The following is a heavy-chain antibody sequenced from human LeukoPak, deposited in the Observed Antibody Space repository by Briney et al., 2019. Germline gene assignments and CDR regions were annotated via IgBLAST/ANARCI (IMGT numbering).Heavy chain of an antibody. CDR2: TYYSGST. J-gene: IGHJ5*02. CDR3: ARHKGTIFEWFDP. CDR1: GGSISSYY. Sequence: SETLSLTCTVSGGSISSYYWSWIRQPPGKGLEWIGYTYYSGSTNYNPSLKSRVTISVDTSKNQFSLKLSSVTAADTAVYYCARHKGTIFEWFDPWGQGTLVTVSS. V-gene: IGHV4-59*08. D-gene: IGHD3-3*01.